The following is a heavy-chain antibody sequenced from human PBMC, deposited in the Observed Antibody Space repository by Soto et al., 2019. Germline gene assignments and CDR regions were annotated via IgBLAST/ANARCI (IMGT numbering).Heavy chain of an antibody. Sequence: SETLSLTCTVSGGSISSSSYYWGWIRQPPGKGLEWIGSIYYSGSTYYNPSLKSRVTISVDTSKNQFSLKLSSVTAADTAVYYCARQSLSTDFDYWGQGTLVTVSS. CDR1: GGSISSSSYY. CDR2: IYYSGST. CDR3: ARQSLSTDFDY. J-gene: IGHJ4*02. V-gene: IGHV4-39*01. D-gene: IGHD2-21*02.